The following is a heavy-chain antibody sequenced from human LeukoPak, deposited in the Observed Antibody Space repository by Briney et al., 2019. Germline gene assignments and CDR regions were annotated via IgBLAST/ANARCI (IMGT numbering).Heavy chain of an antibody. CDR1: TRYFTNYW. J-gene: IGHJ4*02. V-gene: IGHV3-74*01. Sequence: PGGSLRLSCTASTRYFTNYWMHWIRQVPGRGLAWVARIDRDGITTDYADSVKGRFTISRHNAKNTVYLQMDSLRAEDTAIYYCATYRQVLLPFESWGQGTLVTVSS. D-gene: IGHD2-8*02. CDR3: ATYRQVLLPFES. CDR2: IDRDGITT.